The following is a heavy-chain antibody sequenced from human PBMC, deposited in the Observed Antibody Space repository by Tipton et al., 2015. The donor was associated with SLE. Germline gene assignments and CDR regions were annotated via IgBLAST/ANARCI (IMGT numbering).Heavy chain of an antibody. CDR3: ARGTPSCSSFVRDYSMDV. CDR2: IYDSGST. Sequence: TLSLTCTVSGGSISSSSYYWGWIRQPPGKGLEWIGNIYDSGSTNSNPSLKSRLTISVDTSKNQFSLKLSSVTAADTAVYYCARGTPSCSSFVRDYSMDVWPQGTTVVVSS. D-gene: IGHD3-10*02. V-gene: IGHV4-39*07. J-gene: IGHJ6*02. CDR1: GGSISSSSYY.